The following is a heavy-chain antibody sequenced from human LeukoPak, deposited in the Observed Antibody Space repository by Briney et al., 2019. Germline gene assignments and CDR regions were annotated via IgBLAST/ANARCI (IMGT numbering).Heavy chain of an antibody. CDR2: IYHSGST. J-gene: IGHJ4*02. CDR3: ARENTYCSSTSCYGLFDY. CDR1: GYSISSGYY. Sequence: SETLSLTCAVSGYSISSGYYWGWIRQPPGKGPEWIGSIYHSGSTYYNPSLKSRVTISVDTSKNQFSLKLSSVTAADTAVYYCARENTYCSSTSCYGLFDYWGQGTLVTVSS. D-gene: IGHD2-2*01. V-gene: IGHV4-38-2*02.